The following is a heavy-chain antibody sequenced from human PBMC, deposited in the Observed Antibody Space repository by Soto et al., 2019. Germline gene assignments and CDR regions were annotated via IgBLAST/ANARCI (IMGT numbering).Heavy chain of an antibody. D-gene: IGHD3-16*01. V-gene: IGHV4-61*08. CDR2: IYYSGST. CDR3: ARRYGGNCDY. J-gene: IGHJ4*02. Sequence: PXETLSLTCGVSGDTXSTGGYSWAWIRQPPGKGLEWIGYIYYSGSTNYNPSLKSRVTISVDTSKNQFSLKLSSVTAADTAVYYCARRYGGNCDYWGQGTLVTVSS. CDR1: GDTXSTGGYS.